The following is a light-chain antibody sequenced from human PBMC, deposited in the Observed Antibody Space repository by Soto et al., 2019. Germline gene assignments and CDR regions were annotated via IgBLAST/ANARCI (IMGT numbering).Light chain of an antibody. J-gene: IGKJ1*01. V-gene: IGKV1-27*01. CDR2: AAS. CDR1: HDIFIY. Sequence: DVQVTQSPASLSASVGDRVNISCRTSHDIFIYLAWYQQKAGQVPKLLVNAASSLQSGVPSRFSGSGSETDFTLTISSLQPEDVATYYCQKYDSAPRTFGQGTKVEVK. CDR3: QKYDSAPRT.